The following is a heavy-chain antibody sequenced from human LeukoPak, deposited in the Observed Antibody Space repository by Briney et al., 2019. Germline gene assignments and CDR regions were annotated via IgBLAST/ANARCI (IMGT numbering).Heavy chain of an antibody. J-gene: IGHJ4*02. CDR2: INPNSGGT. V-gene: IGHV1-2*02. CDR3: ARAGTTEITIFGVVNSGDDY. D-gene: IGHD3-3*01. Sequence: ASVKVSCKASGYTFTGYYMHWVRQAPGQGLEWMGWINPNSGGTNYAQKFQGRVTMTRDTSISTAYMELSRLRSDDTAVYYCARAGTTEITIFGVVNSGDDYWGQGTLVTVSS. CDR1: GYTFTGYY.